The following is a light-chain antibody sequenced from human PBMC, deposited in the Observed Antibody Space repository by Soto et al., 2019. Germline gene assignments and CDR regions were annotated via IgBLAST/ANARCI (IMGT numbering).Light chain of an antibody. CDR2: DAS. V-gene: IGKV3-11*01. CDR1: QNINNY. J-gene: IGKJ3*01. CDR3: QQRSNWPLT. Sequence: EIVLTQSPATLSLSPGERATLSCRASQNINNYLAWYQQKPGQAPRLLIYDASNRATGIPARFSGSGSGTDFTLTISSLEPEDFAVYYCQQRSNWPLTFGPGTKVDIK.